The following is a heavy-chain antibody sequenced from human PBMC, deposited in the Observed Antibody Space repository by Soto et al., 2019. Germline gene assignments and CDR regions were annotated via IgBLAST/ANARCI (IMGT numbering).Heavy chain of an antibody. D-gene: IGHD6-13*01. Sequence: ASVKVSCKASGYTFTSYDINWVRQATGQGLEWMGWMNPNTGNKGYAQKFQGRVTMTRDTSISSAYMELTSLRSEDTAVYYCAKVGEAAAGGFDSWGQGTLVTVSS. J-gene: IGHJ4*02. CDR2: MNPNTGNK. V-gene: IGHV1-8*01. CDR1: GYTFTSYD. CDR3: AKVGEAAAGGFDS.